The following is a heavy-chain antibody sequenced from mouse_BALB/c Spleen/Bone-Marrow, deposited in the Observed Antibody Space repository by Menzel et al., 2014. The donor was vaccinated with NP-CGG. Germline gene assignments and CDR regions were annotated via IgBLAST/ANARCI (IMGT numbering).Heavy chain of an antibody. D-gene: IGHD2-10*02. J-gene: IGHJ4*01. Sequence: EVQGVESGGGLVKPGGSLKLSCAASGFTLSSYAMSWVRQTPEKRLEWVATISSGGSYTYYPDSVKGRFTISRDNAKNTLYLQMSSLRSEDTAMYYCARRGYGNYVGYAMDYWGQGTSVTVSS. CDR3: ARRGYGNYVGYAMDY. CDR2: ISSGGSYT. CDR1: GFTLSSYA. V-gene: IGHV5-9-3*01.